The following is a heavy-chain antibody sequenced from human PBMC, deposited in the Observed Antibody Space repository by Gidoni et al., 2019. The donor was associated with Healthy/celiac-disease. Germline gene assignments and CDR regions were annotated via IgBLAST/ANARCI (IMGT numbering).Heavy chain of an antibody. CDR2: ISYDGSNK. Sequence: QVQLVESGGGVVQPGRSLRLSCAASGFTFSSYAMHWVRQAPGKGLEWVAVISYDGSNKYYADSGKGRFTISRDNSKNTLYLQMNSLRAEDTAVYYCARGQFGKAVAGIYYYYYGMDVWGQGTTVTVSS. CDR1: GFTFSSYA. J-gene: IGHJ6*02. CDR3: ARGQFGKAVAGIYYYYYGMDV. V-gene: IGHV3-30-3*01. D-gene: IGHD6-19*01.